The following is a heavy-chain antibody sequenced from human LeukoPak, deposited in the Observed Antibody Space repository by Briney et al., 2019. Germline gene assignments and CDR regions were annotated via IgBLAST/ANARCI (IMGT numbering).Heavy chain of an antibody. V-gene: IGHV3-23*01. J-gene: IGHJ4*01. CDR2: ISGSGGST. CDR1: GFTFSSYA. CDR3: AKVRGRVFYDSPPLWFDY. Sequence: GGSLRLSCAASGFTFSSYAMSWVRQAPGKGLEWVSAISGSGGSTYYADSVKGRFTISRDNSKNTLYLQMNSLRAEDTAVYYCAKVRGRVFYDSPPLWFDYWGQEPWSPSPQ. D-gene: IGHD3-22*01.